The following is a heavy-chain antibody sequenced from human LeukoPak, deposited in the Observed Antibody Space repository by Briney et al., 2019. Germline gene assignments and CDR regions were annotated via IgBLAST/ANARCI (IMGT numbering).Heavy chain of an antibody. V-gene: IGHV1-69*05. J-gene: IGHJ4*02. Sequence: SVKVSCKASGGTFSSYAISWARQAPGQGLEWMGGIIPIFGTANYAQKFQGRVTITTDESTSTAYMELSSLRSEDTAVYYCARTRDGYCTNGVCPLNYWGQGTLVTVSS. CDR1: GGTFSSYA. D-gene: IGHD2-8*01. CDR3: ARTRDGYCTNGVCPLNY. CDR2: IIPIFGTA.